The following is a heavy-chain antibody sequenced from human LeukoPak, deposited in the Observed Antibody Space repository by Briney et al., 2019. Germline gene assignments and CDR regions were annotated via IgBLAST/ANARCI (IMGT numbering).Heavy chain of an antibody. V-gene: IGHV1-18*01. CDR1: GYTFTSYG. Sequence: ASVKVSCKASGYTFTSYGMSWVRQAPGQGLEWMGWISAYNGNTNYAQKPQGRVTMTTDTSTSTAYMELRSLRSDDTAVYYCARDGSYSSSWWLGAFDIWGQGTMVTVSS. CDR2: ISAYNGNT. D-gene: IGHD6-13*01. J-gene: IGHJ3*02. CDR3: ARDGSYSSSWWLGAFDI.